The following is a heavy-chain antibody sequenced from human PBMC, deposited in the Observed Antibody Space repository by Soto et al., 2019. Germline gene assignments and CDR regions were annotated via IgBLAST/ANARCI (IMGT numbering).Heavy chain of an antibody. V-gene: IGHV3-64*01. CDR3: ARRARPYFYYMDV. Sequence: EVQLAESGGGLAQPGGSLRLSCAASGFTLSGYAMDWVRQAPGKGLEYVSGISSNGVGTYYANSVQGRFTISRDNSKNTVSLQMGSLRPEDMAVYYCARRARPYFYYMDVWGKGTTVTVSS. CDR2: ISSNGVGT. D-gene: IGHD6-6*01. J-gene: IGHJ6*03. CDR1: GFTLSGYA.